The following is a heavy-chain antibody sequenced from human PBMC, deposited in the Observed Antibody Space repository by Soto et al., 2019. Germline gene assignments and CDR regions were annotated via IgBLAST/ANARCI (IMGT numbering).Heavy chain of an antibody. V-gene: IGHV3-21*01. D-gene: IGHD6-13*01. Sequence: SLRLSCAASGFTFSSYSMNWVRQAPGKGLEWVSSISSSSSYIYYADSVKGRFTISRDNAKNSLYLQMNSLRAEDTAVYYCARERGGSSSWPFDYWGQGTLVTVSS. J-gene: IGHJ4*02. CDR2: ISSSSSYI. CDR1: GFTFSSYS. CDR3: ARERGGSSSWPFDY.